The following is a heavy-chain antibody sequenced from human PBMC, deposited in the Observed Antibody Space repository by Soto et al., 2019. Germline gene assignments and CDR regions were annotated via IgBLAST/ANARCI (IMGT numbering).Heavy chain of an antibody. CDR1: RDMFTYSF. CDR3: ARVQMGTLRHFMDV. V-gene: IGHV1-46*01. Sequence: PSVKVSCKASRDMFTYSFFHWVRQAPGQGLEWMGIPNPHGRTTNYEQRFKGRVNMTWDTSATTVDMEVTSLRPEDTASYSCARVQMGTLRHFMDVWGQGTRVTVS. J-gene: IGHJ6*02. D-gene: IGHD7-27*01. CDR2: PNPHGRTT.